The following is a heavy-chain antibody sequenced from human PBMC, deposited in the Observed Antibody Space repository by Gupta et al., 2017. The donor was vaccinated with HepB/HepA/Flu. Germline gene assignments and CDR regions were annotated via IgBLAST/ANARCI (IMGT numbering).Heavy chain of an antibody. CDR1: GFTFRNYW. CDR2: IKQDGSEK. V-gene: IGHV3-7*01. Sequence: EVQLVASGGGLVQPGGSLRLSCAASGFTFRNYWLSWVRQAPGKGLEWVANIKQDGSEKYYVDSVKGRFTISRDNAKNALYLQMNSLRAEDTAVYYCARDFRILYDRSGDYYFSAFDIWGQGTMVTVSS. CDR3: ARDFRILYDRSGDYYFSAFDI. D-gene: IGHD3-22*01. J-gene: IGHJ3*02.